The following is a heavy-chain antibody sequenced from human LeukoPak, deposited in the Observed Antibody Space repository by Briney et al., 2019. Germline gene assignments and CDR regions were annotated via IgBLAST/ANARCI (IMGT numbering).Heavy chain of an antibody. Sequence: GGSLRLSCAASGFTFSSYAMSWVRQAPGKGLEWVANIKQDESEKYYVDSVKGRFTISRDNAKNSLYLQMNSLRAEDTAVYYCARDRGDYGDCHDYWGQGTLVTVSS. CDR2: IKQDESEK. V-gene: IGHV3-7*01. J-gene: IGHJ4*02. D-gene: IGHD4-17*01. CDR1: GFTFSSYA. CDR3: ARDRGDYGDCHDY.